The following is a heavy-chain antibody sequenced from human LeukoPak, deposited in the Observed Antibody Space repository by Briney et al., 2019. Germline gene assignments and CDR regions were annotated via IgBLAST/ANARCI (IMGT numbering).Heavy chain of an antibody. J-gene: IGHJ3*02. CDR2: IVVSSGNT. V-gene: IGHV1-58*02. Sequence: SVKVSCKASGFTFTSSAMQWVRQARGQRLEWIGWIVVSSGNTNYAQKFQERVTITRDMSTSTAYMELSSLRSEDTAVYYCAALKPRGISAGGLVDIWGQGTIVTASS. CDR1: GFTFTSSA. D-gene: IGHD6-13*01. CDR3: AALKPRGISAGGLVDI.